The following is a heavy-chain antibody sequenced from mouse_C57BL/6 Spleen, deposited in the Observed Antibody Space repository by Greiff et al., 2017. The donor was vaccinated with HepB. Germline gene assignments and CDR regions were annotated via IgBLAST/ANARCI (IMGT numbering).Heavy chain of an antibody. J-gene: IGHJ4*01. CDR1: GYSITSGYY. CDR3: ARDYYYGSSSLYAMDY. V-gene: IGHV3-6*01. Sequence: ESGPGLVKPSQSLSLTCSVTGYSITSGYYWNWIRQFPGNKLEWMGYISYDGSNNYNPSLQNRISITRDTSKNQFFLKLNSVTTEDTATYYCARDYYYGSSSLYAMDYWGQGTSVTVSS. CDR2: ISYDGSN. D-gene: IGHD1-1*01.